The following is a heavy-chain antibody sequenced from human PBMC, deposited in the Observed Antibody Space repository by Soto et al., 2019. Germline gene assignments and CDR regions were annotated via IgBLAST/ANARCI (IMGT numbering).Heavy chain of an antibody. V-gene: IGHV3-30*18. D-gene: IGHD3-22*01. CDR2: ISSDGGKK. CDR1: GFTFSSFA. Sequence: QVHLVESGGGVVQPGRSLRLSCAASGFTFSSFAMHWVRQAPGKGLEWVALISSDGGKKYYADSVKGRVTISRDNSNNMLYLHMNSLRAEDTPAYYRAKSYYYDTTDYFPFVFWGQGALVTDFS. CDR3: AKSYYYDTTDYFPFVF. J-gene: IGHJ4*02.